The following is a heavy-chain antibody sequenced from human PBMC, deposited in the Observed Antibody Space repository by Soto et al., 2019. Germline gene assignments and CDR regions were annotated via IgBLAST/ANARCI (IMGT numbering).Heavy chain of an antibody. V-gene: IGHV3-30*18. CDR2: ISYDGSNK. Sequence: QVQLVESGGGVVQPGRSLRLSCAASGFTFSSYGMHWVRQAPGKGLEWVAVISYDGSNKYYADSVKGRFTISRDNSKNTLYLHMNSLRAEDTAVYYCAKDLIAAAGIDYWGQGTLVTVSS. J-gene: IGHJ4*02. CDR1: GFTFSSYG. D-gene: IGHD6-13*01. CDR3: AKDLIAAAGIDY.